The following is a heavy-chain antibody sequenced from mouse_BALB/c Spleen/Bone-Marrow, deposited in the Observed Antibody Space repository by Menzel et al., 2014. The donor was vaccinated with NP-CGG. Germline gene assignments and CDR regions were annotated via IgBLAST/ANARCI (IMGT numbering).Heavy chain of an antibody. CDR1: GYTFTDYV. V-gene: IGHV1-77*01. CDR3: ARGLELPFYAMDY. CDR2: IYPGSGST. Sequence: VHLVESGPELVKPGASVKMSCKASGYTFTDYVISWVKQRTGQGLEWIGEIYPGSGSTYYNEKFKGKATLTADKSSNTAYMQLSSLTSEDSAVYFCARGLELPFYAMDYWGQGTSVTVSS. D-gene: IGHD3-1*01. J-gene: IGHJ4*01.